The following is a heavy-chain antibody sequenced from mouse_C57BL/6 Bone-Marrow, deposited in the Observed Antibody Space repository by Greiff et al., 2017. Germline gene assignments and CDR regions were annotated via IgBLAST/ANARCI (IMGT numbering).Heavy chain of an antibody. Sequence: QVQLQQPGAELVKPGASVKMSCKASGYTFTSYWITWVKQRPGQGLEWIGDIYPGSGSTNYNEKFTGKATLTVDTSSSTAYMQLSSRTSEDSAVYYCARGSYDYYRGWFAYWGQGTLVTVSA. CDR2: IYPGSGST. V-gene: IGHV1-55*01. CDR1: GYTFTSYW. J-gene: IGHJ3*01. CDR3: ARGSYDYYRGWFAY. D-gene: IGHD2-4*01.